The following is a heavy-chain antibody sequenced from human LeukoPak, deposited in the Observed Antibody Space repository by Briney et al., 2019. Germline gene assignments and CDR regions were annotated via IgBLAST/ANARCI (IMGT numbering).Heavy chain of an antibody. Sequence: SQTLSLTCTVSGGSISSGSYYWSWIRQPAGKGLEWIGRIYTSGSTNYNPSLKSRVTISVDTSKNQFSLKLSSVTAADTAVYYCARDSVDNCSGGSCYSGELDPWGQGTLVTVSS. CDR3: ARDSVDNCSGGSCYSGELDP. V-gene: IGHV4-61*02. D-gene: IGHD2-15*01. J-gene: IGHJ5*02. CDR2: IYTSGST. CDR1: GGSISSGSYY.